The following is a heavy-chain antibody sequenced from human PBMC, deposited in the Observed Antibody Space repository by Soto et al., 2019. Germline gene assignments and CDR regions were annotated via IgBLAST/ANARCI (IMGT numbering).Heavy chain of an antibody. D-gene: IGHD1-20*01. V-gene: IGHV1-69*01. CDR1: GGTFSSYA. Sequence: QVQLVQSGAEVKKPGSSVKVSCKASGGTFSSYAISWVRQAPGQGLEWTGGIIPIFGTANYAQKFQGRVTITADESTSTAYMELSSLRSEDTAVYYCARVPGITGTSNRGYYYGMDVWGQGTTVTVSS. CDR3: ARVPGITGTSNRGYYYGMDV. J-gene: IGHJ6*02. CDR2: IIPIFGTA.